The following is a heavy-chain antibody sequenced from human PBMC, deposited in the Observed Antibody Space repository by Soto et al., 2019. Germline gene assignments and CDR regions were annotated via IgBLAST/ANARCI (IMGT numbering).Heavy chain of an antibody. CDR3: ARDRYDFWSGFYGMDV. D-gene: IGHD3-3*01. CDR1: GGSISSGGYY. Sequence: QVQLQESGPGLVKPSQTLSLTCTVSGGSISSGGYYWSWIRQHPGKGLEWIGYIYYSGSTYYYPSLKSRVTISVDTSKNQLSLKLSSVTAADTAVYYCARDRYDFWSGFYGMDVWGQGTTVTVSS. V-gene: IGHV4-31*03. J-gene: IGHJ6*02. CDR2: IYYSGST.